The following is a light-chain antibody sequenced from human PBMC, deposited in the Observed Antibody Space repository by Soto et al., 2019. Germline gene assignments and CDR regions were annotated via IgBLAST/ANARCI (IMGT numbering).Light chain of an antibody. J-gene: IGKJ4*01. V-gene: IGKV3-20*01. CDR3: QQYGGSPRVS. CDR1: QSVSDNY. Sequence: EIVLTQSPGALSLSPGERATLSCRASQSVSDNYLAWYQQKPGQAPRLLIYGASIMATGIPDRFSGSGSGADFTLTISRLEPEDFAVYYCQQYGGSPRVSFGGGTKVEIK. CDR2: GAS.